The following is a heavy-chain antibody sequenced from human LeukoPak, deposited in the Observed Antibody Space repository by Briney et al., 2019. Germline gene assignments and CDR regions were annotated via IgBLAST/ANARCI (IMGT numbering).Heavy chain of an antibody. J-gene: IGHJ4*02. V-gene: IGHV4-39*01. D-gene: IGHD1-26*01. CDR2: IYYSGST. CDR3: AREWELAY. CDR1: GGSISSSSYY. Sequence: SETLSLTCTVSGGSISSSSYYWGWIRQPPGKGLEWIGSIYYSGSTYYNPSLKSRVTISVDTSKNQFSLKLSSVTAADTAVYYCAREWELAYWGRGTLVTVSS.